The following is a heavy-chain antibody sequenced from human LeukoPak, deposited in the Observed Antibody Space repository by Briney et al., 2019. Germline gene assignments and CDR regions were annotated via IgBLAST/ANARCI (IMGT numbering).Heavy chain of an antibody. CDR1: GFTFSDHY. Sequence: PGGSLRLSCATSGFTFSDHYMDWVRQAPGKGLEWVARTRTKAKDYTTEYAASVKGRFTVSRDESMHSLYLQMNSLKTEDTAVYYCARGPTVNFNYHYGMDVWGQGTTVTVSS. CDR3: ARGPTVNFNYHYGMDV. CDR2: TRTKAKDYTT. J-gene: IGHJ6*02. V-gene: IGHV3-72*01. D-gene: IGHD4-17*01.